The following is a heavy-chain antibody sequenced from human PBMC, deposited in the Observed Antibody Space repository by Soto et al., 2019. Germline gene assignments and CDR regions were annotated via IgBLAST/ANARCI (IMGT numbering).Heavy chain of an antibody. V-gene: IGHV1-3*01. Sequence: QVQLVQSGAEVKKPGASVKVSCKASGYTFTSYAMHWVRQAPGQRREWMGWINAGNGNTKYSQKFQGRVTITSDTSASTGYMVRSSLRSEDTAVYYCAREGSDYVWGSYRYGYFDLWGRGTLVTVSS. CDR2: INAGNGNT. J-gene: IGHJ2*01. CDR1: GYTFTSYA. D-gene: IGHD3-16*02. CDR3: AREGSDYVWGSYRYGYFDL.